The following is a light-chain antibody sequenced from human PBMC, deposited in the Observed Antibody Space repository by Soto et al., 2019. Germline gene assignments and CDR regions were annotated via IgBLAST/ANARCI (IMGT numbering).Light chain of an antibody. CDR3: QQYNNWPPWT. CDR1: QTISSC. CDR2: KAS. Sequence: DIPMTQSPSTLSGSVGERVTLTCRASQTISSCLAWYQQQPGKAPKLLIYKASTLKSGVPSRFSGSGSGTEFTLTISSLQSEDFAVYYCQQYNNWPPWTFGQGTKVDIK. J-gene: IGKJ1*01. V-gene: IGKV1-5*03.